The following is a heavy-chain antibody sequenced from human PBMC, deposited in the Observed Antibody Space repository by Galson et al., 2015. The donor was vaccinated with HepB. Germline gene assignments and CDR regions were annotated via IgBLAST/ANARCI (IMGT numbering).Heavy chain of an antibody. D-gene: IGHD6-25*01. J-gene: IGHJ5*02. CDR1: GLPFSDYY. Sequence: SLRLSCAASGLPFSDYYMTWIRQASGKGLEWVSYISSSGDTIYYADSVRGRFTISGDNAKNSLYLQMNSLRAEDTAVYYCARAALGWFDPWGQGTLVTVSS. V-gene: IGHV3-11*01. CDR2: ISSSGDTI. CDR3: ARAALGWFDP.